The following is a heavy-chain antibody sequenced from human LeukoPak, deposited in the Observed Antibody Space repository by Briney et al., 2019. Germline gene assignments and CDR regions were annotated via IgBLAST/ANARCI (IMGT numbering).Heavy chain of an antibody. Sequence: GGSLRLSCAAPGFTFTSYSMNWVRQAPGKGLEWVSYISSGSGTIYYADSVKGRFTISRDNAKNSLYLQMHSLGDEDTAVYYCARDYSGYDWNWFDPWGQGTLVTVSS. CDR3: ARDYSGYDWNWFDP. CDR2: ISSGSGTI. J-gene: IGHJ5*02. CDR1: GFTFTSYS. V-gene: IGHV3-48*02. D-gene: IGHD5-12*01.